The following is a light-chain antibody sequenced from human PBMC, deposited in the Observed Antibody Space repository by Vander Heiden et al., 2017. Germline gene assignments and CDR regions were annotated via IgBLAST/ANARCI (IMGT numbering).Light chain of an antibody. V-gene: IGKV2-28*01. CDR3: MQALQTLLT. CDR1: QSLLHSNGYNY. J-gene: IGKJ4*01. CDR2: LGS. Sequence: DIVMTQSPLSLPATPGEPASISCRSSQSLLHSNGYNYLDWYLQKPGQSPQLLIYLGSNRASGVPDRFSGSGSGTDFTLKISRVEAEDVGVYYCMQALQTLLTFGGGTKVXIK.